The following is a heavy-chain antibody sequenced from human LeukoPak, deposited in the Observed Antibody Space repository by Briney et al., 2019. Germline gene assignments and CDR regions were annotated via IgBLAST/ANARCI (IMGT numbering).Heavy chain of an antibody. D-gene: IGHD3-3*01. V-gene: IGHV3-23*01. CDR3: AKAIFGVVILFDY. J-gene: IGHJ4*02. CDR2: ISGSGGST. Sequence: GGSLRLSCAASGFTFGSYAMSWVRQAPGKGLEWVSAISGSGGSTYYADSVKGRFTISRDNSKNTLYLQMNSLRAEDTAVYYCAKAIFGVVILFDYWGQGTPVTVSS. CDR1: GFTFGSYA.